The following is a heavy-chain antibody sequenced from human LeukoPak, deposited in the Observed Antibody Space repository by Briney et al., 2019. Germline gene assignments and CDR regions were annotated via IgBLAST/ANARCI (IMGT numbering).Heavy chain of an antibody. J-gene: IGHJ4*02. CDR2: INHSGST. V-gene: IGHV4-34*01. D-gene: IGHD2-2*02. CDR1: GGSFSGYY. Sequence: SETLSLTCAVYGGSFSGYYWSWIRQPPGKGLEWIGEINHSGSTNYNPSPKSRVTISVDTPKNQFSLKLSSVTAADTAVYYCARTPQLLYMGTWGQGTLVTVSS. CDR3: ARTPQLLYMGT.